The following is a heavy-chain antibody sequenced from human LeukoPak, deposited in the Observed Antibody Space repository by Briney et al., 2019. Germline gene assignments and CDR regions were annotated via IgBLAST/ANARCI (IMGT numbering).Heavy chain of an antibody. V-gene: IGHV1-18*01. J-gene: IGHJ5*02. CDR3: ARSSGYCSSTSCYGDNWFDP. CDR1: GYTFTSYG. Sequence: GASVKVSCKASGYTFTSYGISWVRQAPEQGLEWMGWISAYNGNTNYAQKLQGRVTMTTDTSTSTAYMELRSLRSDDTAVYYCARSSGYCSSTSCYGDNWFDPWGQGTLVTVSS. CDR2: ISAYNGNT. D-gene: IGHD2-2*01.